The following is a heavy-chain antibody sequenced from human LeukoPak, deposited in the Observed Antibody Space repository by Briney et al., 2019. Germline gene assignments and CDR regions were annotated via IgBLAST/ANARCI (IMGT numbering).Heavy chain of an antibody. CDR2: IYFNGST. CDR3: ARRSQFRGIFGY. D-gene: IGHD2-21*01. V-gene: IGHV4-39*01. CDR1: GGSIDTRSYY. J-gene: IGHJ4*02. Sequence: SETLSLTCTVSGGSIDTRSYYWGWIRQPPGKGLEWIGNIYFNGSTHYNSSLKSRFTISVDTSKNQFSLKLSSMTAADTAVYYCARRSQFRGIFGYWGQGALVTVSS.